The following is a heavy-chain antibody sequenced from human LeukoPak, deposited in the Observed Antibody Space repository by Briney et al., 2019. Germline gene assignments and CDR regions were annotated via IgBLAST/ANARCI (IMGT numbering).Heavy chain of an antibody. CDR1: GFIFSDYS. CDR2: ITSSSNTI. Sequence: GGSLRLSCAASGFIFSDYSMNWVRQAPGKGLEWISYITSSSNTIQYADSVKGRFTISRDNSKNTLYLQTNSLRVEDTAVYYCAKGRGYCSDGNCYSGFDYWGQGTLVTVSS. CDR3: AKGRGYCSDGNCYSGFDY. V-gene: IGHV3-48*01. J-gene: IGHJ4*02. D-gene: IGHD2-15*01.